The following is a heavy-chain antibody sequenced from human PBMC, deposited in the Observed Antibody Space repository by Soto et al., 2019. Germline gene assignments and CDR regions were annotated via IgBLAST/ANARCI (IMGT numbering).Heavy chain of an antibody. V-gene: IGHV4-59*13. CDR1: GGSIEAFY. CDR2: ISWSGST. CDR3: VRGWDDLLTGVWLSFDY. D-gene: IGHD3-9*01. Sequence: QVHLQESGPKLVKPSETLSLTCTVSGGSIEAFYWNWIRQAPDKGLEWIGYISWSGSTQYSPSLRSRVTMSVDTSTNQFSLRLKSVTAADTAVYYCVRGWDDLLTGVWLSFDYWGRGTPVTVPS. J-gene: IGHJ4*02.